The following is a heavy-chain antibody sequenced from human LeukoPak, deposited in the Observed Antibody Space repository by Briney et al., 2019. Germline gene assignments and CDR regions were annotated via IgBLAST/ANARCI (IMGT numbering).Heavy chain of an antibody. CDR1: GYTFTVYY. CDR3: ARVGLTRGEAFDI. Sequence: ASVKVSCKASGYTFTVYYMYWVRQAPGQGLEWMGRINPNSGDTDYAQNFQGRVTMTRDTSISTAYMELSSLRYDDTATYYCARVGLTRGEAFDIWGQGTMVTVSS. CDR2: INPNSGDT. V-gene: IGHV1-2*06. D-gene: IGHD3-16*01. J-gene: IGHJ3*02.